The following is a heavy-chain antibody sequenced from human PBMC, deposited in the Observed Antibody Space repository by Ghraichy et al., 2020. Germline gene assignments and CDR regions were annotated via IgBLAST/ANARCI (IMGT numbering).Heavy chain of an antibody. J-gene: IGHJ4*02. CDR3: ASTDCSGGSCYFDY. Sequence: SETLSLTCTVSGDSISSSSYYWGWIRQPPGKGLEWIGSIYYSGSTYYNPSLKSRVTISVDTSKNQFSLKLSSVTAADTAVYYCASTDCSGGSCYFDYWGQGTLVTVSS. V-gene: IGHV4-39*01. CDR2: IYYSGST. D-gene: IGHD2-15*01. CDR1: GDSISSSSYY.